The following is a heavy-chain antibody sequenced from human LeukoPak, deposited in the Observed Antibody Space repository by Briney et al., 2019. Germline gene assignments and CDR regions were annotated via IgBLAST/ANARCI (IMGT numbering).Heavy chain of an antibody. CDR1: GGSFSGYY. J-gene: IGHJ3*02. CDR3: ARSVLPYRDAFDI. CDR2: INHSGST. V-gene: IGHV4-34*01. Sequence: KPSETLSLTCAVYGGSFSGYYWSWIRQPPGKGLEWIGEINHSGSTNYNPSLKSRVTISVDTSKNQFSLKLSSVTAADTAVYYCARSVLPYRDAFDIWGQGTMVTVSS.